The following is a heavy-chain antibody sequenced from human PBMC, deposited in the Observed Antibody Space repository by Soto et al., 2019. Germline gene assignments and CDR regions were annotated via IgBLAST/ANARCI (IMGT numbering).Heavy chain of an antibody. CDR2: IYYGEST. Sequence: QVLVQESGPGLVKPSQTLTLSCTVSGGSVDSGNHYWNWILQPPGKGLEWIGYIYYGESTYYNPSLKSRATISVDTSQSRFSLRLTSVTAADTAVYYCARDLGSAMTTRIFDHWGQGTLVTVSS. V-gene: IGHV4-30-4*01. J-gene: IGHJ4*02. CDR3: ARDLGSAMTTRIFDH. CDR1: GGSVDSGNHY. D-gene: IGHD4-17*01.